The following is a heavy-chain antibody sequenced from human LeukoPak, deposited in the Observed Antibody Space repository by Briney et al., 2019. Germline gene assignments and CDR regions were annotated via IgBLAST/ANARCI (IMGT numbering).Heavy chain of an antibody. CDR1: GYSISSGYY. CDR2: IYHSGST. J-gene: IGHJ3*02. V-gene: IGHV4-38-2*02. CDR3: ARAKTSRITIFGVVTPLDAFDI. Sequence: PSETLSLTCTVSGYSISSGYYWGWIRQPPGKGLEWIGSIYHSGSTYYSPSLKSRVTMSVDTSKNQFSLKLSSVTAADTAVYYCARAKTSRITIFGVVTPLDAFDIWGQGTMVTVSS. D-gene: IGHD3-3*01.